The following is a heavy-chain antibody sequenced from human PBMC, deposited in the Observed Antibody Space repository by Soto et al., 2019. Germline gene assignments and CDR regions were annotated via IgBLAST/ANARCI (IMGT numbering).Heavy chain of an antibody. J-gene: IGHJ6*02. V-gene: IGHV3-43*01. Sequence: PGCSLRLSCAASGFRFDEYNIHWVRQAPGKGLEWVSLITWNGANTYYADSVKGRFTISRDGTTKSVSLQMTSLKREDTGLYYCTRETLSYGSALDVWGQGTTVTSP. CDR1: GFRFDEYN. CDR2: ITWNGANT. D-gene: IGHD3-16*01. CDR3: TRETLSYGSALDV.